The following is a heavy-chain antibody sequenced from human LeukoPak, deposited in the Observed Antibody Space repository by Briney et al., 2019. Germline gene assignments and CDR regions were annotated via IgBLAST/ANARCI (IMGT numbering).Heavy chain of an antibody. CDR2: IYTSGST. V-gene: IGHV4-4*07. D-gene: IGHD3-9*01. Sequence: SETLSHTCTVSGASISGYYWSWIRQPAGKGLDWIGRIYTSGSTNYNPSLKSRVTMSVDTSKNQFSLKLSSVTAADTAVYYCARDEENDILTGGGIDPWGQGTLVTVSP. CDR1: GASISGYY. J-gene: IGHJ5*02. CDR3: ARDEENDILTGGGIDP.